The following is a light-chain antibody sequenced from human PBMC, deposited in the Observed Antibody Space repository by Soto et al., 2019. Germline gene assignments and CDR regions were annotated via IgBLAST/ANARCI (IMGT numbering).Light chain of an antibody. CDR1: QDISNF. Sequence: DIQMTQSPSSLSASVGDRVIITCQASQDISNFLNWYQQKPGRAPKLLIYDASNLETGVPSRFSGSGSGTHFTFTISSLQPEDIATYYCQQYDNLPSYTFGQGTKLDIK. CDR2: DAS. J-gene: IGKJ2*01. V-gene: IGKV1-33*01. CDR3: QQYDNLPSYT.